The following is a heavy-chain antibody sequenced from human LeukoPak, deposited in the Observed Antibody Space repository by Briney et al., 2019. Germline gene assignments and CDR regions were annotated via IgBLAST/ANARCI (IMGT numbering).Heavy chain of an antibody. Sequence: PGGSLRLSCAASGFTFNNYAMSWVRQAPGKGLDWVSGISASGSSTYYADSVKGRFTISRDNAKNTVYLQMNSLRAEDTAVYYCARGAWTAYYLDYWGQGTLDTVSS. J-gene: IGHJ4*02. V-gene: IGHV3-23*01. CDR3: ARGAWTAYYLDY. CDR1: GFTFNNYA. CDR2: ISASGSST. D-gene: IGHD3/OR15-3a*01.